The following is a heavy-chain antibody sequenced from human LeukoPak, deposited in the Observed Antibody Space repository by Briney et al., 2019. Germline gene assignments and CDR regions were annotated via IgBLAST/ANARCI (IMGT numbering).Heavy chain of an antibody. Sequence: GASVKVSCKASGYTFTGYYMHWVRQAPGQGLEWMGRINPNSGGTNYAQKFQGRVTMTRDTSISTAYMELSRLRSDDTAVYYCARGMDDYVWGSHRYFDYWGQGTLVTVSS. CDR1: GYTFTGYY. J-gene: IGHJ4*02. CDR2: INPNSGGT. D-gene: IGHD3-16*02. CDR3: ARGMDDYVWGSHRYFDY. V-gene: IGHV1-2*06.